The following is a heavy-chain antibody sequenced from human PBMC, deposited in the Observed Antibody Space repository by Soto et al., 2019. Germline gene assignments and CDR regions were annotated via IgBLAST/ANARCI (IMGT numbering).Heavy chain of an antibody. CDR1: GFTVSSNY. CDR3: ARGRAAAGYYYYYYMDV. J-gene: IGHJ6*03. D-gene: IGHD6-13*01. V-gene: IGHV3-53*01. Sequence: GGSLRLSCAASGFTVSSNYMSWVRQAPGKGLEWVSVIYSGGSTYYADSVKGQFTISRDNSKNTLYLQMNSLRAEDTAVYYCARGRAAAGYYYYYYMDVWGKGTTVTVSS. CDR2: IYSGGST.